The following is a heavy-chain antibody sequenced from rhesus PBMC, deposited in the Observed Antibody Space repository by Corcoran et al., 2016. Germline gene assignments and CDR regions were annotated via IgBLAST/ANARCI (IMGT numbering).Heavy chain of an antibody. CDR1: GGSISSNY. Sequence: QLQLQESGPGLVKPSETLSLTGAVSGGSISSNYWSWIRQPPGKGRAWSGRISGSGGSTDYNPSLKSRVTISTDTSKNQFSLKLSSVTAADTAVYYCARDPAYCSGTYCPNRFDVWGPGVLVTVSS. CDR3: ARDPAYCSGTYCPNRFDV. D-gene: IGHD2-15*01. V-gene: IGHV4-173*01. J-gene: IGHJ5-1*01. CDR2: ISGSGGST.